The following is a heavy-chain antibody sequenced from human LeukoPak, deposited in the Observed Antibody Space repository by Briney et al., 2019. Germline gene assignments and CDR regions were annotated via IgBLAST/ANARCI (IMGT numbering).Heavy chain of an antibody. CDR2: ISSSGSTI. J-gene: IGHJ6*04. Sequence: GGSLRLSCAASGFTFSSYEMNWVRQAPGKGLEWVSYISSSGSTIYYAYPVKGLFTISIDNEKNSLYLQMNSLRAADTAVYYCAELGITMIGGVWGKGTTVTISS. CDR3: AELGITMIGGV. V-gene: IGHV3-48*03. CDR1: GFTFSSYE. D-gene: IGHD3-10*02.